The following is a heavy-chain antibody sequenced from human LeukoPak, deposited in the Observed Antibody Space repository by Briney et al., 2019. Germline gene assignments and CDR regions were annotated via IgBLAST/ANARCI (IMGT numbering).Heavy chain of an antibody. V-gene: IGHV3-30*02. CDR3: AKDPYDFWSGSTDRVFDY. CDR2: IRFDGSNK. J-gene: IGHJ4*01. CDR1: RFTFSSYG. D-gene: IGHD3-3*01. Sequence: GGSLRLSXAVSRFTFSSYGMHWVRQAPGKGMEWVAFIRFDGSNKYYADSVKGRFTISRDNSKNTLYLQMNSLRGEDTAVYYCAKDPYDFWSGSTDRVFDYWGQEPWSPSPQ.